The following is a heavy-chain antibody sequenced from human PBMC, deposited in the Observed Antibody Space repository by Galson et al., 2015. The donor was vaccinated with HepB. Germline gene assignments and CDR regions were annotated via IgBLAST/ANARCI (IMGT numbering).Heavy chain of an antibody. V-gene: IGHV3-20*01. CDR1: GFTFNNYA. Sequence: SLRLSCAASGFTFNNYAMNWVRQAPGKGLEWVSGINWNGGSTGYADSVKGRFTISRDNAKNSLYLQMNSLRAEDTALYHCARVWRRITMVRGFSWGQGTMVTVSS. CDR2: INWNGGST. CDR3: ARVWRRITMVRGFS. D-gene: IGHD3-10*01. J-gene: IGHJ3*01.